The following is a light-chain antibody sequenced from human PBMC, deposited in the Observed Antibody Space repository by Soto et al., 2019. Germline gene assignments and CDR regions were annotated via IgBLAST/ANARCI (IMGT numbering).Light chain of an antibody. CDR2: WAS. Sequence: DIVMTQSSDSLAVSLGERATINCKSSQSVLYSSNNKKYLAWYQQKPGQPPKLLIYWASTRESGVPDRFSGSGSGTDFTLTISSLQAEDVAVYYCHQYYATPWTFGQGTKVEIK. J-gene: IGKJ1*01. CDR1: QSVLYSSNNKKY. CDR3: HQYYATPWT. V-gene: IGKV4-1*01.